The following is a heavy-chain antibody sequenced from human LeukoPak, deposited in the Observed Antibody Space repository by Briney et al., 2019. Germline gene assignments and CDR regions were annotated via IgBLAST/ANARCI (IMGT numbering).Heavy chain of an antibody. Sequence: SETLSLTCTVSGGSISSSSYYWGWIRQPPGTGLEWLGSIYYSGSTYYNPSLKSRVTISVDTSKNQFSLKLSSVTAADTAVYYCARKYSSSRYSWGQGTLVTVSS. J-gene: IGHJ4*02. CDR3: ARKYSSSRYS. CDR2: IYYSGST. D-gene: IGHD6-13*01. V-gene: IGHV4-39*01. CDR1: GGSISSSSYY.